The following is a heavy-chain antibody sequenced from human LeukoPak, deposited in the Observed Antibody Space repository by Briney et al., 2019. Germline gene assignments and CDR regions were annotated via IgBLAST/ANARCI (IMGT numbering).Heavy chain of an antibody. V-gene: IGHV4-39*01. Sequence: SETLSLTCTVSGGSISSSSYYWGWIRQPPGKGLEWIGSIYYSGSTYYNPSLKSRVTISVDTSKDQFSLKLSSVTAADTAVYYCARPSRGVYSSVWYYFDTSGHGTLVTVSS. CDR3: ARPSRGVYSSVWYYFDT. D-gene: IGHD6-19*01. J-gene: IGHJ4*01. CDR2: IYYSGST. CDR1: GGSISSSSYY.